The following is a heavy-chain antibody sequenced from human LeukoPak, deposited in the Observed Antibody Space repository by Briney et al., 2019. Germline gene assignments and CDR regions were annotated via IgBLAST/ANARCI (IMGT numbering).Heavy chain of an antibody. Sequence: PSETLSLTCTVSGGSISSYYWSWIRQPAGKGLEWIGRIYTSGSTNYNPSLKSRVTMSVDTSKNQFSLKLSSVTAAGTAVYYCAREQDYYDSSGLCMDVWGQGTTVTVS. J-gene: IGHJ6*02. CDR2: IYTSGST. D-gene: IGHD3-22*01. V-gene: IGHV4-4*07. CDR3: AREQDYYDSSGLCMDV. CDR1: GGSISSYY.